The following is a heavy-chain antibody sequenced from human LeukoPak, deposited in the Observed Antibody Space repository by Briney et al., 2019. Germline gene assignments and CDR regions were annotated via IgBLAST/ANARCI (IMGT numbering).Heavy chain of an antibody. D-gene: IGHD6-6*01. CDR2: IRYDGSNK. Sequence: GGSLRLSCAASGFTFSSYGMHWVRQAPGKGLEWVAFIRYDGSNKYYADSVKGRFTISRDNSKNTLYLQMNSLRAEDTAVYYCAKEMKARDYYYYYYMDVWGKGTTVTVSS. J-gene: IGHJ6*03. CDR3: AKEMKARDYYYYYYMDV. V-gene: IGHV3-30*02. CDR1: GFTFSSYG.